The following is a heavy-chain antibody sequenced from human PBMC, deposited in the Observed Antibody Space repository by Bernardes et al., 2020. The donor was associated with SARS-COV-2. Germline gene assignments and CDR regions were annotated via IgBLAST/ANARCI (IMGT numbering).Heavy chain of an antibody. Sequence: GGSLRLSCAASGFTFSSYWMSWVRQAPGKGLEWVANIKQDGSEKYYVDSVKGRFTISRDNAKNSLYLQMNSLRAEDTAVYYCARYSGSYATFFDYWGQGTLVTVSS. J-gene: IGHJ4*02. CDR3: ARYSGSYATFFDY. CDR1: GFTFSSYW. CDR2: IKQDGSEK. D-gene: IGHD1-26*01. V-gene: IGHV3-7*04.